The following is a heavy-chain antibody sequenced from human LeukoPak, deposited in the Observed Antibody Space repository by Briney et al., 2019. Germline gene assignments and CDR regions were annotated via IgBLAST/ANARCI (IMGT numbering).Heavy chain of an antibody. Sequence: GGSLRLSCAASGFTFSSYAMHWVRQTPGKGLEWVAVISYDGSNKYYADSVKGRFTISRDNSKNTLYLQMNSLRAEDTAVYYCARASSGYYYESEYFQHWGQGTLVTVSS. CDR1: GFTFSSYA. V-gene: IGHV3-30*04. J-gene: IGHJ1*01. D-gene: IGHD3-22*01. CDR3: ARASSGYYYESEYFQH. CDR2: ISYDGSNK.